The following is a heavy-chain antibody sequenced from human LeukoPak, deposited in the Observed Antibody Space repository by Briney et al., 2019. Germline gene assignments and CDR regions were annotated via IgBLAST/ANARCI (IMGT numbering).Heavy chain of an antibody. J-gene: IGHJ4*02. CDR3: AKDFVVVPGLVNYFDS. CDR2: IGGSGGDT. V-gene: IGHV3-23*01. CDR1: GFTFSNYA. Sequence: GGSLRLSCAASGFTFSNYAMNWVRQAPGRGLEWVSVIGGSGGDTYYADSVKGRFTISRDNSKNRLYLRMNSLRAEDTALYYCAKDFVVVPGLVNYFDSWGQGTLVTVSS. D-gene: IGHD2-2*01.